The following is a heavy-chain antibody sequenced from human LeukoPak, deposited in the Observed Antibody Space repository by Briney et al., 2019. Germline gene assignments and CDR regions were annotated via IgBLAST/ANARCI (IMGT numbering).Heavy chain of an antibody. V-gene: IGHV3-74*01. CDR2: INSDGSST. CDR1: RLTFSSYW. CDR3: ARGGAVAGIMDV. D-gene: IGHD6-13*01. J-gene: IGHJ6*04. Sequence: GGSLRLSCAASRLTFSSYWMHWVRQAPGKGLVWVSRINSDGSSTTYADSVKGRFTISRDNAKNTLYLQMNSLRAEDTAVYYCARGGAVAGIMDVWGKGTTVTVSS.